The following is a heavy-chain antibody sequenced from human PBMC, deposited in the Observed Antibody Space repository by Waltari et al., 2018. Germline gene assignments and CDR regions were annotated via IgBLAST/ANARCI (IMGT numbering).Heavy chain of an antibody. J-gene: IGHJ6*03. CDR3: ARVFGYYYYYMDV. Sequence: QVQLQQWGAGLLKPSETLSLTCDVSVGSLSGYHWTWIRQPPGKGLEWIGEINDSGRTTYNPSLESRVTVSIDTANNQFSLRVRSVTAADTAVYYCARVFGYYYYYMDVWGKGTTVTISS. D-gene: IGHD3-3*01. V-gene: IGHV4-34*02. CDR1: VGSLSGYH. CDR2: INDSGRT.